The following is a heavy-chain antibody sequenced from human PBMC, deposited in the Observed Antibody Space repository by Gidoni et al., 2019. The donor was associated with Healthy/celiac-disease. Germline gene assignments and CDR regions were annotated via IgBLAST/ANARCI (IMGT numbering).Heavy chain of an antibody. D-gene: IGHD7-27*01. J-gene: IGHJ5*02. Sequence: QVQLVESGGGVVQPGRSLRLSCAASGFTFSSYGMHWVRQAPGKGLEWVAVIWYDGSNKYYADSVKGRFTISRDNSKNTLYLQMNSLRAEDTAVYYCARYEAGESWFDPWGQGTLVTVSS. CDR3: ARYEAGESWFDP. V-gene: IGHV3-33*01. CDR2: IWYDGSNK. CDR1: GFTFSSYG.